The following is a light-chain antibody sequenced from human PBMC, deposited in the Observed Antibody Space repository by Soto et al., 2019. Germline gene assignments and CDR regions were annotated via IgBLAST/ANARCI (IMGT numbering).Light chain of an antibody. Sequence: EIVMTQSPVTLSLSPGDRATLSCRASQSLSNTYISWYQQKPGQAPRLLIYGASTRATGIPARFSGSGSGTDFTLTISSLQPEDFALYYCNQDFDLPITFGGGTKVEIK. V-gene: IGKV3D-7*01. J-gene: IGKJ4*01. CDR2: GAS. CDR3: NQDFDLPIT. CDR1: QSLSNTY.